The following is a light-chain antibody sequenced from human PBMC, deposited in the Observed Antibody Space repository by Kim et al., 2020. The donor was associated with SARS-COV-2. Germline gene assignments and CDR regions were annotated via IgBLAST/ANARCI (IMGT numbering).Light chain of an antibody. Sequence: GTTIATSCTRSGGNSASKSVQWYQQRTDSAPTTPIHEDTQRPSGVPDRFSGSIDTSSNSASLTISGLKTEDEADYYCQSFDTYNQVFGGGTRLTVL. J-gene: IGLJ2*01. CDR2: EDT. CDR1: GGNSASKS. CDR3: QSFDTYNQV. V-gene: IGLV6-57*03.